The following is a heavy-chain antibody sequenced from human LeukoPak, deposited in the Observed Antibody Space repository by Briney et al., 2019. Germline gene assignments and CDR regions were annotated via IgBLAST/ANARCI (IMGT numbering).Heavy chain of an antibody. V-gene: IGHV1-2*06. CDR2: LDPNSGGT. CDR1: GYTFTGYA. D-gene: IGHD3-9*01. J-gene: IGHJ4*02. CDR3: TRDLTLSGPIGF. Sequence: ASVKVSCKASGYTFTGYAMHWVRQAPGQGLEWVGRLDPNSGGTNYAQDFQGRVTITRDTSINTAYMELSRLRSDETTKYYCTRDLTLSGPIGFWGQGTLVTVSA.